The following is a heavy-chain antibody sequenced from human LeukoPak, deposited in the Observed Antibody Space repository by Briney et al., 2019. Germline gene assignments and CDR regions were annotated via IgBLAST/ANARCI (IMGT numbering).Heavy chain of an antibody. Sequence: ASVKVSCKASGGTFSSYGITWVRQAPGQGLEWMGGIIPIFGTSNYAQKLQGRVTIIMDESTSTAYMELRSLRYEDTAVYYCAGGVGIGTVNVVYYYYYMDVWGKGTTVTVSS. CDR2: IIPIFGTS. CDR3: AGGVGIGTVNVVYYYYYMDV. D-gene: IGHD4-11*01. J-gene: IGHJ6*03. CDR1: GGTFSSYG. V-gene: IGHV1-69*05.